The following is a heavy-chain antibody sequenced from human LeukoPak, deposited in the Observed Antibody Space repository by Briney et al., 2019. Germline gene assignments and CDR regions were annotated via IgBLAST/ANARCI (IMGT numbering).Heavy chain of an antibody. V-gene: IGHV1-69*04. CDR3: AIYSKVKEYYYYGMDV. CDR2: IIPIFGIA. Sequence: SVKVSCKASGGTFSSYAISWVRQAPGQGLEWMGRIIPIFGIANYAQKPQGRVTITADKSTSTAYMELSSLRSEDTAVYYCAIYSKVKEYYYYGMDVWGQGTTVTVSS. CDR1: GGTFSSYA. J-gene: IGHJ6*02. D-gene: IGHD4-11*01.